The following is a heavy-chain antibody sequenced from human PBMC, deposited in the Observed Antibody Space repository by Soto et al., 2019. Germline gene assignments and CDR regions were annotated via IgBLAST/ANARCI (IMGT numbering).Heavy chain of an antibody. CDR1: GFTFPNYA. CDR3: ARAPRCTTSRFFSLIDF. V-gene: IGHV3-30-3*01. Sequence: GGSLRLSCAASGFTFPNYAIHWVRQAPGKGLEWVAVRTSDATKAFYADSVRGRFTMSRDNFKSTVDLQMGSLTDDDTAVYYCARAPRCTTSRFFSLIDFWGRVTLVTVSS. J-gene: IGHJ4*01. D-gene: IGHD1-26*01. CDR2: RTSDATKA.